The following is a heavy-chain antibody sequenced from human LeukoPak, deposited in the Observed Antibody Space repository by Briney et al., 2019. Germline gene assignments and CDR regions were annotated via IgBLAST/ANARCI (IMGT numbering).Heavy chain of an antibody. CDR3: VTRGRYSSGWGAFDI. CDR2: ISSNGGST. Sequence: PGGSLRLSCSASGFTFSSYAMHWVRQAPGKGLESVSAISSNGGSTYYADSVKGRFTISRDNSKNTLYLQMSSLRAEDTAVYYCVTRGRYSSGWGAFDIWGQGTMVTVSS. J-gene: IGHJ3*02. D-gene: IGHD6-19*01. V-gene: IGHV3-64D*06. CDR1: GFTFSSYA.